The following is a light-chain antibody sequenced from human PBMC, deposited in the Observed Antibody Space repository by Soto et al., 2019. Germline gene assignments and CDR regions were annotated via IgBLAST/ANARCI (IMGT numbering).Light chain of an antibody. CDR1: QSFSSSQ. V-gene: IGKV3-20*01. J-gene: IGKJ5*01. CDR2: VAS. CDR3: QHYGNSPLT. Sequence: EIVLTQSPGTLSLSPGEGATLSCRAGQSFSSSQLTLFQHKPVQSPSLLVYVASSRATGIPYRFSGSVSGTDFTLTISRLEPEDFAVYYCQHYGNSPLTFGQGTRLEIK.